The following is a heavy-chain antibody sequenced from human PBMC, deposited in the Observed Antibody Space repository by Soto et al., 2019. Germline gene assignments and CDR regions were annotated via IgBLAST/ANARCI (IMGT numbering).Heavy chain of an antibody. CDR2: ISAYNGNT. Sequence: ASVKVSCKASGYTFTSYGISWVRQAPGQGLEWMGWISAYNGNTNYAQKLQGRVTMTTDTSTSTAYMELRSLRSDDTAVYYCARDTTTVGTGGYGMDVWGQWTTVTVSS. CDR3: ARDTTTVGTGGYGMDV. V-gene: IGHV1-18*04. CDR1: GYTFTSYG. D-gene: IGHD4-4*01. J-gene: IGHJ6*02.